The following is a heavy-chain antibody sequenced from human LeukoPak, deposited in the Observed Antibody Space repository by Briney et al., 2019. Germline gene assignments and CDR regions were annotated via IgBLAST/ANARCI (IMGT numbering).Heavy chain of an antibody. D-gene: IGHD2-15*01. CDR3: ARDRYGYCGGGSCFLFDY. Sequence: ASVEVSCKASGYSFHDFGISWVRQAPGEGLEWMGWISTEIGNTNYAQSLQPTVTMTSDTSTTTVYMQLTSLRSDDTAVYYCARDRYGYCGGGSCFLFDYWGQGTLVTVSA. J-gene: IGHJ4*02. CDR2: ISTEIGNT. CDR1: GYSFHDFG. V-gene: IGHV1-18*04.